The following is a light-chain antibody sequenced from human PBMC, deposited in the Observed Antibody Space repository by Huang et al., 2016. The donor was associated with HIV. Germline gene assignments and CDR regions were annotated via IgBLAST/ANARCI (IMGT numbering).Light chain of an antibody. CDR2: LGS. CDR3: MQALQTPCT. Sequence: DIVMTQSPLSLSVTPGEPASISCRSSKSLLQSKGYMYLDWYVQKPGQAPQLLIDLGSSRASGVPDRFSGSAAGTDFSLRISRGEAEEVGGYYCMQALQTPCTFGQGTKVEIK. CDR1: KSLLQSKGYMY. J-gene: IGKJ1*01. V-gene: IGKV2-28*01.